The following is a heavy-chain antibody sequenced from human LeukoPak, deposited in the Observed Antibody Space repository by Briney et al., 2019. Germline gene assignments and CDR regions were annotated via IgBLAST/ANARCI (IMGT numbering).Heavy chain of an antibody. J-gene: IGHJ4*02. CDR3: AKSHSSGYYDPEGDY. CDR2: ISGSGGST. Sequence: GGSLRLSCAASGFTFNTYAMTWVRQAPGKGLEWVSAISGSGGSTYYADSVKGRFSISRDNSKSTLYLQMNSLRAEDTAVYYCAKSHSSGYYDPEGDYWGQGTLVTVSS. D-gene: IGHD3-22*01. V-gene: IGHV3-23*01. CDR1: GFTFNTYA.